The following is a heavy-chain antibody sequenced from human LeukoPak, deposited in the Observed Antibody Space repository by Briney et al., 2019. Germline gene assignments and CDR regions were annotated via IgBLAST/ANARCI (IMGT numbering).Heavy chain of an antibody. CDR3: ARAVSVTMVRGVIITDYYYMDV. CDR1: GGSISSYY. Sequence: KSSETLSLTCTVSGGSISSYYWSWIRQPPGKGLEWIGYIYYSGSTNYNPSLKSRVTISVDKSKNQFSLKLSSVTAADTAVYYCARAVSVTMVRGVIITDYYYMDVWGKGTTVTISS. V-gene: IGHV4-59*01. J-gene: IGHJ6*03. D-gene: IGHD3-10*01. CDR2: IYYSGST.